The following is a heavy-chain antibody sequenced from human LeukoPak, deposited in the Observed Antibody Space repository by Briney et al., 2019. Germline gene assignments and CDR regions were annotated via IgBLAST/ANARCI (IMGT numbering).Heavy chain of an antibody. V-gene: IGHV3-30*03. CDR1: GFTFSSYG. CDR3: AISRDCSGTSCPGAFDI. D-gene: IGHD2-2*01. J-gene: IGHJ3*02. CDR2: ISNDGSNK. Sequence: GRSLRLSCAASGFTFSSYGMHWVRQTPGKGLEWVTVISNDGSNKYYTDSVKGRFTISRDNSKNTLYLQMNSLTAEDTAVYYCAISRDCSGTSCPGAFDIWGQGTMVTVSS.